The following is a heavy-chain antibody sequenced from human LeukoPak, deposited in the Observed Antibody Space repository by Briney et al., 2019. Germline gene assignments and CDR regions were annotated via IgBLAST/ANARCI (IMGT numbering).Heavy chain of an antibody. J-gene: IGHJ4*02. D-gene: IGHD2-15*01. CDR1: GYTFTSYD. CDR3: ARHVGSGSYHDY. V-gene: IGHV1-8*03. Sequence: ASVKVSCKASGYTFTSYDINWVRQATGQGLEWMGWMNPNSGNTGYAQKFQGRVTITRNTSISTAYMELSSLRSEDTAVYYCARHVGSGSYHDYWGQGALVTVSS. CDR2: MNPNSGNT.